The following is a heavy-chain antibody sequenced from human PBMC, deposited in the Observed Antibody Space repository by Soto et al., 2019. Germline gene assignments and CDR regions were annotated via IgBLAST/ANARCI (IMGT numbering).Heavy chain of an antibody. J-gene: IGHJ4*02. CDR3: ARASASSKLRGVVIN. Sequence: ETLSLTCALSGASIITDNWWSCVRQPPGKEMEWIGEIYHSGNTNFNPSVKSRVTISVDTSKNQFSLTVSSVTAADTAIYYCARASASSKLRGVVINWGQGTLVTVSS. CDR1: GASIITDNW. CDR2: IYHSGNT. V-gene: IGHV4-4*02. D-gene: IGHD3-10*01.